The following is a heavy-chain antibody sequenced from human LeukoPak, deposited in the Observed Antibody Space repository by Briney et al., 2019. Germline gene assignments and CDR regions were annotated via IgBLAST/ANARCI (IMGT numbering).Heavy chain of an antibody. V-gene: IGHV4-30-2*01. CDR2: IYHSGST. CDR3: ARAVGLPTVVAAPNWFDP. D-gene: IGHD2-15*01. Sequence: SQTLSLTCAVSGGSISSGGYSWSWIRQPPGKGLEWIGYIYHSGSTYYNPSLKSRVTISVDRSKNQFSLKLSSVTAADTAVYYCARAVGLPTVVAAPNWFDPWGQGTLVTVSS. CDR1: GGSISSGGYS. J-gene: IGHJ5*02.